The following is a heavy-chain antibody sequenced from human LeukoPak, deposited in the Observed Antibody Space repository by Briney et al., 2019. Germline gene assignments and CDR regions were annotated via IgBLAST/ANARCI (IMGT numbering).Heavy chain of an antibody. CDR3: ASPHDATAYYYDSSGYFY. D-gene: IGHD3-22*01. Sequence: KPGESLKISCKGSGYSFSGYWIAWVRLMPGKGLEWMGIIYPADSDTRYSPSFQGRVTISADKSITTAYLQWSSLKASDTAMYYCASPHDATAYYYDSSGYFYWGQGTLVTVSS. CDR1: GYSFSGYW. V-gene: IGHV5-51*01. J-gene: IGHJ4*02. CDR2: IYPADSDT.